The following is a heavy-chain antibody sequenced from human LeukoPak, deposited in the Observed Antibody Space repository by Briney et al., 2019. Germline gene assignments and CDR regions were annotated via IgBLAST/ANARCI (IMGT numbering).Heavy chain of an antibody. Sequence: SETLSLTCAVYGGSFSGYYWSWIRQPPGKGLEWIGEINHSGSTNYNPSLKSRVTISVDTSKNQFSLKLSSVTAADTAVYYCARGTRVAAATNSAGGWFDPWGQGTLVTVSS. CDR3: ARGTRVAAATNSAGGWFDP. CDR1: GGSFSGYY. V-gene: IGHV4-34*01. CDR2: INHSGST. J-gene: IGHJ5*02. D-gene: IGHD6-13*01.